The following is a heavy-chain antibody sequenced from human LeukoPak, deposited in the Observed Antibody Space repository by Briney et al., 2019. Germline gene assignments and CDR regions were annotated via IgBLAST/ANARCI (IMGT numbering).Heavy chain of an antibody. CDR3: ARAAIAARPNYSYYYMDV. CDR2: TYYRSKWYN. V-gene: IGHV6-1*01. Sequence: SQTLSLTCAISGDSVSSNSAAWNWIRQSPSRGLEWLGRTYYRSKWYNDYAVSVKSRITINPDTSKNQFSLQLNSVTPEDTAVYYCARAAIAARPNYSYYYMDVWGKGTTVTVSS. CDR1: GDSVSSNSAA. D-gene: IGHD6-6*01. J-gene: IGHJ6*03.